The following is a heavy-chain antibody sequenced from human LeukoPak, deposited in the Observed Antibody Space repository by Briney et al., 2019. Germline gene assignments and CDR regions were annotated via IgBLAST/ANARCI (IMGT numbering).Heavy chain of an antibody. V-gene: IGHV4-59*01. CDR2: IYYSGST. CDR1: GGSISSYY. CDR3: ARVGTRPATYYYMDV. Sequence: SETLSLTCTVSGGSISSYYWSWIRQPPGKGLEWIGYIYYSGSTNYNPSLKSRVTILVDTSKNQFSLKLSSVTAADTAVYYCARVGTRPATYYYMDVWGKGTTVTISS. D-gene: IGHD1-26*01. J-gene: IGHJ6*03.